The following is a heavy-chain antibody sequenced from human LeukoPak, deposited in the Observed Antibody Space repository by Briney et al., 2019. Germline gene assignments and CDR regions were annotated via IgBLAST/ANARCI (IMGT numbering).Heavy chain of an antibody. V-gene: IGHV3-21*01. D-gene: IGHD4-11*01. CDR1: GFTFSSYS. Sequence: GGSLRLSCAAYGFTFSSYSMNWVRQAPGKGLEWVSFISTSSSYIYYADSVKGRFTISRDNAKNSLYLQMNSLRAEDTAVYYCARVTTHYYYYYYMDVWGKGTTVTVSS. J-gene: IGHJ6*03. CDR2: ISTSSSYI. CDR3: ARVTTHYYYYYYMDV.